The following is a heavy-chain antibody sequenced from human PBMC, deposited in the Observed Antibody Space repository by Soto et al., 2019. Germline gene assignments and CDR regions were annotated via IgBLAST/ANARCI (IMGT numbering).Heavy chain of an antibody. D-gene: IGHD1-26*01. Sequence: GGSLRLSCAVSGFTFSDSAMRWVRQASGEGLEWVGRVRSKAKTYATAYAASVKGRFTISRDDSKNTAYLQMNSLKTEDTAVYYCTPEGAGFGYWGQGTLVTVSS. CDR3: TPEGAGFGY. V-gene: IGHV3-73*01. CDR2: VRSKAKTYAT. CDR1: GFTFSDSA. J-gene: IGHJ4*02.